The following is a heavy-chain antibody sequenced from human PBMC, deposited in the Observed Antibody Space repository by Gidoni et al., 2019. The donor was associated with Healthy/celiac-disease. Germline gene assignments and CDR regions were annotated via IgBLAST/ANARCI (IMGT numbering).Heavy chain of an antibody. CDR2: INPGDSDT. CDR3: ARTRYQYGEFDY. J-gene: IGHJ4*02. V-gene: IGHV5-51*01. D-gene: IGHD2-2*01. CDR1: GYRFTSYW. Sequence: EVQLVQSGAEVKKPGELLKISCKGSGYRFTSYWIGWVRQMPGKGLEWMGIINPGDSDTRYSPSFQGQVTMSADKSISAAYLQWSSLKASDTAMYYCARTRYQYGEFDYWGQGTLVTVSS.